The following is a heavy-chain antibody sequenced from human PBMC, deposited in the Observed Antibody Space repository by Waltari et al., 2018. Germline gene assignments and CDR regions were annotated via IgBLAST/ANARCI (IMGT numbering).Heavy chain of an antibody. CDR3: AKGNGVGATDYFDY. D-gene: IGHD1-26*01. Sequence: EVQLVESGGVVVQPGGSLRLSCAASGFTFDDYTMHWVRQAPGKGLEWVSLISWDGGSTYHADSVKGRFTISRDNSKNSLYLQMNSLRTEDTALYYCAKGNGVGATDYFDYWGQGTLVTVSS. CDR2: ISWDGGST. J-gene: IGHJ4*02. V-gene: IGHV3-43*01. CDR1: GFTFDDYT.